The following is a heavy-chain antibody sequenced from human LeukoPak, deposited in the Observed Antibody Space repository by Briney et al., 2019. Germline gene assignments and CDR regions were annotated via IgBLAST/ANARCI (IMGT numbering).Heavy chain of an antibody. CDR3: ARMQSSGYYYDY. Sequence: SQTLSLTCTVSGGSISSGDYYWSWIRQPPGKGLEWIGHIYYSGSTYYNPSLKSRVTISVDTSKNQFSLKLSSVIAADTAVYYCARMQSSGYYYDYWGQGTLVTVSS. V-gene: IGHV4-30-4*01. CDR2: IYYSGST. CDR1: GGSISSGDYY. D-gene: IGHD3-22*01. J-gene: IGHJ4*02.